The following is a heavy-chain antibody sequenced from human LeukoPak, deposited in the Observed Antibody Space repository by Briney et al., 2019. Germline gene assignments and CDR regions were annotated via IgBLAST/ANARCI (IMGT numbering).Heavy chain of an antibody. CDR1: GFTVSSNY. CDR3: ARARITIFGVASGWFDP. J-gene: IGHJ5*02. D-gene: IGHD3-3*01. Sequence: PPGGSLRLSCASSGFTVSSNYMSLVRQAPGKGLEWVSVIYSGGSTYYADSVKGRFTISRDNSKNTLHLQMNSLRAEGTAVYYCARARITIFGVASGWFDPWGQGTLVTVSS. CDR2: IYSGGST. V-gene: IGHV3-66*02.